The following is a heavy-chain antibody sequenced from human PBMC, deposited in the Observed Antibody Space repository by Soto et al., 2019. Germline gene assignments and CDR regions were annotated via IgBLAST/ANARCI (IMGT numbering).Heavy chain of an antibody. D-gene: IGHD3-22*01. CDR2: IYYSGST. V-gene: IGHV4-59*01. CDR1: GGSISSYY. J-gene: IGHJ6*02. Sequence: QVQLQESGPGLVKPSETLSLTCTVSGGSISSYYWSWIRQPPGKGLEWIGYIYYSGSTNYNPSLKSRVTISVDTSKNQFSLKLSSVTAADTAVYYCARISYYYDSSGYYSVVPYYGMDVWGQGNTVTVSS. CDR3: ARISYYYDSSGYYSVVPYYGMDV.